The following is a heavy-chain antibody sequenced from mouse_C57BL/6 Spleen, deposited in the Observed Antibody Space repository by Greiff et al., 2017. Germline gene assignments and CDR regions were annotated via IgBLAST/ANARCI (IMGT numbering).Heavy chain of an antibody. Sequence: DVMLVESGGGLVKPGGSLKLSCAASGFTFSSYAMSWVRQTPERRLEWVATISDGGSYTYYPDNVKGRVTISRDNAKNNLYLQMSHLKSEDTAMYYYARGAPFAYWGQGTLVTVSA. J-gene: IGHJ3*01. V-gene: IGHV5-4*03. CDR1: GFTFSSYA. CDR3: ARGAPFAY. CDR2: ISDGGSYT.